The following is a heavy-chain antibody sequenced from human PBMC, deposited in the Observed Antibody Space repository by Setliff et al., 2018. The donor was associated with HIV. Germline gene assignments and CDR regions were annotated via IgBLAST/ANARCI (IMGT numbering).Heavy chain of an antibody. CDR3: ARHSITLVVGVPERDDAFDI. CDR2: INHSGST. J-gene: IGHJ3*02. CDR1: GGSISSGSFF. Sequence: LSLTCTVSGGSISSGSFFWSWIRQPPGKGLEWIGEINHSGSTNYNPSLKSRVTISVDTSKNQFSLKLSSVTAADTAVYYCARHSITLVVGVPERDDAFDIWGRGTMVTVSS. D-gene: IGHD3-22*01. V-gene: IGHV4-39*01.